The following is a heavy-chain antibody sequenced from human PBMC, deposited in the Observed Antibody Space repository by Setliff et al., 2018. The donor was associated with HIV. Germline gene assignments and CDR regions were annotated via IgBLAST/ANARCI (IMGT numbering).Heavy chain of an antibody. J-gene: IGHJ4*02. CDR1: GVTLNSFA. CDR3: ARVSSDYTFDY. V-gene: IGHV1-69*06. D-gene: IGHD6-19*01. CDR2: IIPIIGTT. Sequence: ASVKVSCKASGVTLNSFAISWVRQAPGQGLEWMGGIIPIIGTTKYAQKFQGRVTITADTSTDTAYMELSSLRYEDTAVYYCARVSSDYTFDYWGQGTLVTVSS.